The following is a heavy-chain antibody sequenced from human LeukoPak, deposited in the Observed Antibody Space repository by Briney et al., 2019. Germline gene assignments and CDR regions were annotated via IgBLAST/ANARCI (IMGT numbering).Heavy chain of an antibody. CDR3: ARGPAYYDILTGYIDY. Sequence: GASVKVSFKASGGTFSSYAISWVRQAPGQGLEWMGGIIPIFGTANYAQKLQGRVTMTTDTSTSTAYMELRSLRSDDTAVYYCARGPAYYDILTGYIDYWGQGTLVTVSS. CDR2: IIPIFGTA. V-gene: IGHV1-69*05. D-gene: IGHD3-9*01. J-gene: IGHJ4*02. CDR1: GGTFSSYA.